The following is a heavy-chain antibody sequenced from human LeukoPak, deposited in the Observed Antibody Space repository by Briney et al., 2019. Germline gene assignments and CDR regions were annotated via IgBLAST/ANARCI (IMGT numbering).Heavy chain of an antibody. D-gene: IGHD2-2*01. Sequence: PGRSLRLSCAASGFTFSSYAMHWVRQAPGKGLEWVAVISYDGSNKYYADSVKGRFTISRDNSKNTLHLQMNSLRAEDTAVYYCAKTGGYCSSTSCPSYYYYMDVWGKGTTVTVSS. V-gene: IGHV3-30*04. CDR1: GFTFSSYA. CDR3: AKTGGYCSSTSCPSYYYYMDV. J-gene: IGHJ6*03. CDR2: ISYDGSNK.